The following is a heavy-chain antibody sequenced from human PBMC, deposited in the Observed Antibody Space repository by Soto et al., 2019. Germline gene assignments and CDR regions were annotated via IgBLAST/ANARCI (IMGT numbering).Heavy chain of an antibody. CDR1: GGTFSSYA. CDR3: ASGPGYSSSWTYDY. Sequence: SVKVSCKASGGTFSSYAISWVRQSPGQGLEWMGGIIPIFGTANYAQKFQGRVTITADESTSTAYMELSSLRSEDTAVYYCASGPGYSSSWTYDYWGQGTLVTVSS. CDR2: IIPIFGTA. D-gene: IGHD6-13*01. V-gene: IGHV1-69*13. J-gene: IGHJ4*02.